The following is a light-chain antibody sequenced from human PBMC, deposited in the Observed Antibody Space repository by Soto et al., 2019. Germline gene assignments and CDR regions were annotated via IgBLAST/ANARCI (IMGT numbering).Light chain of an antibody. V-gene: IGKV3-15*01. J-gene: IGKJ4*01. CDR1: QSVSSN. CDR2: GAS. CDR3: QQYNNWTPPLT. Sequence: EIVMTQSPATLSVSPGERATLSCRASQSVSSNLAWYQQKPGQAPRLLIYGASTRATGIQARFSGSGSGTEFTLTISSLQSEDFAVYYCQQYNNWTPPLTFGGGTKVEIK.